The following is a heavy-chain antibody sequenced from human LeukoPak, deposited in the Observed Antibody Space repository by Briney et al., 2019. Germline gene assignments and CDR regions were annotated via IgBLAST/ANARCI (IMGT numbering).Heavy chain of an antibody. D-gene: IGHD2-21*02. CDR1: GASISSGGYY. J-gene: IGHJ4*02. CDR3: ARATPQTAEFDY. V-gene: IGHV4-31*03. Sequence: PSETLSLTCTVSGASISSGGYYWSWIRQHPGKGLEWIGYIYYSGSTYYNPSLKSRVTISVDTSKNQFSLKLSSVTAADTAVYYCARATPQTAEFDYWGQGTLVTVSS. CDR2: IYYSGST.